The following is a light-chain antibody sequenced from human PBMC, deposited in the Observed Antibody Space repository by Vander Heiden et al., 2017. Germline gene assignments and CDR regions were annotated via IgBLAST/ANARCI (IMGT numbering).Light chain of an antibody. CDR3: MQALETT. CDR2: LGS. V-gene: IGKV2-28*01. CDR1: QPPLQINGYCH. Sequence: VLTQSLLSLSVTPGEPASTSCRSNQPPLQINGYCHLDWYVQKAGQSTQLLIYLGSNRAHGVPDRFSGSGSGTDFTLKISRVEADDVGVYCSMQALETTFGGGTKVEIK. J-gene: IGKJ4*01.